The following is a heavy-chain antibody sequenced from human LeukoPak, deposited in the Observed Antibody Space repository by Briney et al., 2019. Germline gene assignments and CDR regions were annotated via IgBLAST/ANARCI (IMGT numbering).Heavy chain of an antibody. CDR3: ARVRGVAAAGTAFDY. D-gene: IGHD6-13*01. V-gene: IGHV4-39*07. J-gene: IGHJ4*02. Sequence: SETLSLTCTVSGGSISGSSYYWGWIRQPPGKGLEWIGSIYYSGSTYYNPSLKSRVTISVDTSKNQFSLKLSSVTAADTAVYYCARVRGVAAAGTAFDYWGQGTLVTVSS. CDR2: IYYSGST. CDR1: GGSISGSSYY.